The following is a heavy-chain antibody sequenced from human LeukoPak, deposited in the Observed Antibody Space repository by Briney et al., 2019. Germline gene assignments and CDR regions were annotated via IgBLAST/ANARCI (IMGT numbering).Heavy chain of an antibody. CDR3: ARDSGYPDYGGNLHFDY. J-gene: IGHJ4*02. CDR2: ISGSGGST. D-gene: IGHD4-23*01. V-gene: IGHV3-23*01. CDR1: GFTFSSYA. Sequence: GGSLRLSCAASGFTFSSYAMSWVRQAPGKGLEWVSAISGSGGSTYYADSVKGRFTISRDNSKNTLYLQMNSLRAEDTAVYYCARDSGYPDYGGNLHFDYWGQGTLVTVSS.